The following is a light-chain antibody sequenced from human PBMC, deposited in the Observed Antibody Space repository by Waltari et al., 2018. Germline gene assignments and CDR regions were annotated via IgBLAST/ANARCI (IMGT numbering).Light chain of an antibody. J-gene: IGKJ5*01. CDR3: QQTYSAVSIT. CDR2: TAS. CDR1: QSISHY. Sequence: DIQMTQSQSSLSASVGDRVTITCRASQSISHYLNWYQHKPGNAPKLLIFTASNLQSGVPSRFSGGGSGTDFTLTISNLQPEDFATYYCQQTYSAVSITFGQGTRLEI. V-gene: IGKV1-39*01.